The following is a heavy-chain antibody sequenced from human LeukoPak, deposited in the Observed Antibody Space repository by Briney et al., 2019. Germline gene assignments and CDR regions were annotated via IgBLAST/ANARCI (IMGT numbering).Heavy chain of an antibody. CDR3: AKDKGSGWYMYYYYGMDV. CDR2: ISYDGSNK. D-gene: IGHD6-19*01. CDR1: GFTFSSYG. Sequence: TGGSLRLSCAASGFTFSSYGMHWVRQAPGKGLEWVAVISYDGSNKYYADSVKGRFTISRDNSKNTLYLQMNSLRAEDTAVYYCAKDKGSGWYMYYYYGMDVWGQGTTVTVSS. V-gene: IGHV3-30*18. J-gene: IGHJ6*02.